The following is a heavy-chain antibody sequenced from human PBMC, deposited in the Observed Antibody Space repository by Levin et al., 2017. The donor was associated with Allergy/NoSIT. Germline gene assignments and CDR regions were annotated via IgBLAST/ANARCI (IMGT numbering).Heavy chain of an antibody. CDR3: AKDRGYSTYYFDY. V-gene: IGHV3-30*18. CDR1: GFTFSSYG. CDR2: ISYDGSNK. Sequence: PGESLKISCAASGFTFSSYGMHWVRQAPGKGLEWVAIISYDGSNKYYADSVKGRFTISRDNSKNTLYLQMNSLRAEDTAVYYCAKDRGYSTYYFDYWGQGTLVTVSS. D-gene: IGHD6-13*01. J-gene: IGHJ4*02.